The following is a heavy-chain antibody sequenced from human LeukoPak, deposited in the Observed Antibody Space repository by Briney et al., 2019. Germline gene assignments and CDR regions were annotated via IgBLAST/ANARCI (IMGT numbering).Heavy chain of an antibody. CDR1: GYTFTDYY. CDR3: ARANALYCSSTSCLFDY. J-gene: IGHJ4*02. V-gene: IGHV1-2*02. D-gene: IGHD2-2*01. Sequence: ASVKVSCKASGYTFTDYYIHWVRQAPGQGLEWMAWINPNSGGTYYAQNFHDRITLTRDTSISTAYMELSRLRSDDTAIYYCARANALYCSSTSCLFDYWGQGTLVTVSS. CDR2: INPNSGGT.